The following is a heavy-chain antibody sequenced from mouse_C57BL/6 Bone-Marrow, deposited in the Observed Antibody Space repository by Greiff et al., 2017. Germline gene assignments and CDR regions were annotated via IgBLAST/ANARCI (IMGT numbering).Heavy chain of an antibody. CDR1: GFTFSSYG. CDR3: ARRFYFDY. V-gene: IGHV5-6*02. CDR2: ISSGGSYT. Sequence: DVTLVESGGDLVKPGGSLKLSCAASGFTFSSYGMSWVRQTPDKRLEWVATISSGGSYTYYPDSVKGRFTISRDNAKNTLYLQMSSLKSEDTAMYYCARRFYFDYWGQGTTLTVSS. J-gene: IGHJ2*01.